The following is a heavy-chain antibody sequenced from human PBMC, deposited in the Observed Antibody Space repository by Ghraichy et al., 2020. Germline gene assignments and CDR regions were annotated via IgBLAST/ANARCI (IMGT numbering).Heavy chain of an antibody. D-gene: IGHD6-19*01. CDR3: ARGLIKSQWLVRARLDAFDI. Sequence: SQTLSLTCTVSGGSISSYYWSWIRQPPGKGLEWIGYIYYSGSTNYNPSLKSRVTISVDTSKNQFSLKLSSVTAADTAVYYCARGLIKSQWLVRARLDAFDIWGQGTMVTVSS. CDR1: GGSISSYY. CDR2: IYYSGST. J-gene: IGHJ3*02. V-gene: IGHV4-59*01.